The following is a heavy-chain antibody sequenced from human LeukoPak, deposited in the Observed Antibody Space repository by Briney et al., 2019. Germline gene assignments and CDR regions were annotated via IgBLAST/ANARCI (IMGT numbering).Heavy chain of an antibody. CDR2: ISSSSSYI. J-gene: IGHJ6*02. CDR3: AREYYLNRQSLYCSGGSCYSTGYYYGMDV. D-gene: IGHD2-15*01. CDR1: GFTFSSYS. Sequence: GGSLRLSCAASGFTFSSYSMNWVRQAPGKGLEWVSSISSSSSYIYYADSVKGRFTISRDNAKNSLYLQMNSLRAEDTAVYYCAREYYLNRQSLYCSGGSCYSTGYYYGMDVWGQGTTVTVSS. V-gene: IGHV3-21*01.